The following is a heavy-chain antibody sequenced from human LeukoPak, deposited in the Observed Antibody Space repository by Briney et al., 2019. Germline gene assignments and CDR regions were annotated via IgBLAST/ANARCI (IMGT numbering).Heavy chain of an antibody. D-gene: IGHD3-9*01. V-gene: IGHV1-46*03. CDR1: GYTFTSYY. Sequence: ASVKVSCKASGYTFTSYYMHWVRQAPGQGLEWMGIINPSGGSTSYAQKFQGRVTMTRDTSTSTVYMELSSLRSEDTAVYYCTPSLYDILTGSDYWGQGTLVTVSS. CDR2: INPSGGST. CDR3: TPSLYDILTGSDY. J-gene: IGHJ4*02.